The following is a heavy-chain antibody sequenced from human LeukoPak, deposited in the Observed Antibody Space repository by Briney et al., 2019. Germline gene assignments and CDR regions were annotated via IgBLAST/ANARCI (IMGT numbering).Heavy chain of an antibody. D-gene: IGHD5-24*01. CDR2: INGSGGST. CDR3: AKDLEMATMTGLTN. V-gene: IGHV3-23*01. CDR1: GFTFSSYG. J-gene: IGHJ4*02. Sequence: GGTLRLSCAASGFTFSSYGMSWVRQAPGKGLEWVSAINGSGGSTYYADSVKGRFTISRDNSKNTLYLQMNSLRAEDTAVYYCAKDLEMATMTGLTNWGQGTLVTVSS.